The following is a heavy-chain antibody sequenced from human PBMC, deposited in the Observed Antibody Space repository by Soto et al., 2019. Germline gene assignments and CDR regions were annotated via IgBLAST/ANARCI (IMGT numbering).Heavy chain of an antibody. CDR1: GGSIRSNNW. CDR3: ARVRFGAN. D-gene: IGHD3-10*01. J-gene: IGHJ4*02. V-gene: IGHV4-4*02. CDR2: IYHSGTT. Sequence: QVQLQESGPGLVKPSGTLSLTCAVSGGSIRSNNWWSWVRQPPGKGLEWIVEIYHSGTTNYSSYLMSRVTISVDKCKSQFSLKMSSVTAADAAVYYWARVRFGANWGQGTLVTVSS.